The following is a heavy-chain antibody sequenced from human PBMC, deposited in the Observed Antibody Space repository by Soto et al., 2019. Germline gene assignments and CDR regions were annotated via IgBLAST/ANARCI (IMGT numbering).Heavy chain of an antibody. CDR3: ARESEDLTSNFDY. Sequence: ESLRLSCAASGFTFTRYSMNWVRQAPGKGLEWVSSISSTTNYIYYGDSMKGRFTISRDNAKNSLYLEMNSLRAEDTAVYYCARESEDLTSNFDYWGQGTLVTVSS. V-gene: IGHV3-21*06. CDR2: ISSTTNYI. CDR1: GFTFTRYS. J-gene: IGHJ4*02.